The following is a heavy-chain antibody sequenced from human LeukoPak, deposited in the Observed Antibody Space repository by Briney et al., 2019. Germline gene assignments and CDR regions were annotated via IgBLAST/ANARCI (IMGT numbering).Heavy chain of an antibody. J-gene: IGHJ4*02. CDR1: GYSFTSYW. Sequence: GESLKISFRGAGYSFTSYWIGWVRQMPGKGLEWMGSIYPGYSYTRYSPSFQGRVTISADKFISNDYLKWRSLKASGTAMYYCARLNRLVVPAALGDYWGQGTLVTVSS. V-gene: IGHV5-51*01. CDR2: IYPGYSYT. CDR3: ARLNRLVVPAALGDY. D-gene: IGHD2-2*01.